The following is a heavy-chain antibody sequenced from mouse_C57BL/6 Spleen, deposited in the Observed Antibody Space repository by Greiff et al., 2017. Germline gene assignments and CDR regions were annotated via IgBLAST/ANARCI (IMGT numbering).Heavy chain of an antibody. J-gene: IGHJ4*01. Sequence: VQLQQSGPELVKPGASVKISCKASGYAFSSSWMNWVKQRPGQGLEWIGRIYPGDGDTNYNGKLKGKATLTADKSSSTAYMQLSSLSSEDSAVYFCARPGGDAMDYWGQGTSVTVSS. CDR3: ARPGGDAMDY. V-gene: IGHV1-82*01. CDR1: GYAFSSSW. CDR2: IYPGDGDT.